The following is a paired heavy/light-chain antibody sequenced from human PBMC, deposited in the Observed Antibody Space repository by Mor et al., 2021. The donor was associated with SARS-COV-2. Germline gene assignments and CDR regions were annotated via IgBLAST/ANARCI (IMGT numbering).Light chain of an antibody. Sequence: EIVMTQSPATLSVSPGERATLSCRASQSVSSNLVWYQQKPGQTPRLLIYGASTRASGIPARFSGSGSGTEFTLTISSLQSEDFAVYFCQQYENWWTFGQGTKVEI. CDR3: QQYENWWT. CDR2: GAS. CDR1: QSVSSN. J-gene: IGKJ1*01. V-gene: IGKV3-15*01.
Heavy chain of an antibody. CDR3: ARSDESGGSIFDAFDI. CDR2: IDYSGST. CDR1: GGSISNYF. D-gene: IGHD5-12*01. V-gene: IGHV4-59*08. Sequence: QVQLQESGPGLVKPSETLSLTCSVSGGSISNYFWSWIRQPPGKGLEWIGYIDYSGSTNYNPSLKSRVTISQDTSKRQFSLNLSSVTAADTAVYFCARSDESGGSIFDAFDIWGQGTMVTVSS. J-gene: IGHJ3*02.